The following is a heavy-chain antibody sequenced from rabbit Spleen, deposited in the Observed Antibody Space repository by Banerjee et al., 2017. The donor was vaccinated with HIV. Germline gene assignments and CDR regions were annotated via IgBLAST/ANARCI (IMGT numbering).Heavy chain of an antibody. V-gene: IGHV1S47*01. Sequence: QEQLEESGGDLVKPEGSLTLTCKASGFDLSSNAMCWVRQAPGKGLEWIGLIDPVFGSPYYATWVNGRFTISSHNAQNTLYLQLNSLTAADTATYFCVRARPYPFVLWGQGTLVTVS. J-gene: IGHJ3*01. CDR2: IDPVFGSP. D-gene: IGHD1-1*01. CDR1: GFDLSSNA. CDR3: VRARPYPFVL.